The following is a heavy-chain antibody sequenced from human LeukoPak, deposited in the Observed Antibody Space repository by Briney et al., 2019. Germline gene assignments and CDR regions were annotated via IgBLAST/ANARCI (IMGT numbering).Heavy chain of an antibody. CDR1: GGSISSYY. D-gene: IGHD2-8*01. Sequence: NPSETLSLTCTVSGGSISSYYWSWIRQPPGKGLEWIGYIYYSGSTNYNPSLKSRVTISVDTSKNQFSLKLSSVTAADTAVYYCAKRVYCTNGVCPPADYWGQGTLVTVSS. CDR3: AKRVYCTNGVCPPADY. V-gene: IGHV4-59*08. CDR2: IYYSGST. J-gene: IGHJ4*02.